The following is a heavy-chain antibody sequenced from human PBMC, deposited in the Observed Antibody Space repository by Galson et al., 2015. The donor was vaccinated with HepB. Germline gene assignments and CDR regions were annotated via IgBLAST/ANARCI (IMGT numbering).Heavy chain of an antibody. D-gene: IGHD4-17*01. CDR1: GFTFTSSA. V-gene: IGHV1-58*02. Sequence: SVKVSCKASGFTFTSSAMQWVRQARGQRLEWIGWIVVGSGNTNYAQKSQERVTITRDMSTSTAYMELSSLRSEDTAVYYCAAVGYGDYSYGMDVWGQGTTVTVSS. CDR2: IVVGSGNT. J-gene: IGHJ6*02. CDR3: AAVGYGDYSYGMDV.